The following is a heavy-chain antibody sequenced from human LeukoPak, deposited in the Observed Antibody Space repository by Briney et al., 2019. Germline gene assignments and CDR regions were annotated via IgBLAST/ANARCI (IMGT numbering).Heavy chain of an antibody. CDR2: IYYSGST. Sequence: PSETLSLTCTVSGGSISSYYWSWIRQPPGKGLEWIGYIYYSGSTNYNPSLKSRVTISVDTSKNQFSLKLSSVTAADTAVYYCARAYSDSSYYYYYYMDAWGKGTTVTVSS. J-gene: IGHJ6*03. CDR1: GGSISSYY. V-gene: IGHV4-59*01. CDR3: ARAYSDSSYYYYYYMDA. D-gene: IGHD3-22*01.